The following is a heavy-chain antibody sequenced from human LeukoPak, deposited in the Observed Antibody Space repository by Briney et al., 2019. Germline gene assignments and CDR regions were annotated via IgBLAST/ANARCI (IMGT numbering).Heavy chain of an antibody. V-gene: IGHV4-59*01. CDR1: GGSISRYY. J-gene: IGHJ6*04. CDR3: ARALCSSTSCYYYYGMDV. D-gene: IGHD2-2*01. Sequence: SETLSLTCTVSGGSISRYYWSWIRQPPGKGLEWIGYIYYSGSTNYNPSLKSRVTISVDASKNQFSLKLSSVTAADTAVYYCARALCSSTSCYYYYGMDVWGKGTTVTVSS. CDR2: IYYSGST.